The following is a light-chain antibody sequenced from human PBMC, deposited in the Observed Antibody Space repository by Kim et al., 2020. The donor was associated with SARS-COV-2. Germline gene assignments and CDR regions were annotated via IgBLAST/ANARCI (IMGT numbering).Light chain of an antibody. CDR1: QSVRSSF. CDR2: DAS. J-gene: IGKJ2*01. CDR3: LHFGGSSYT. Sequence: EIVLTQSPGTLALSPGERATLSCRASQSVRSSFLAWYQHKVGQAPTLLIYDASTRATGIPDRFSGSGSGTDFTLTISSLEPEDFAVYYCLHFGGSSYTFGQGTKLEI. V-gene: IGKV3-20*01.